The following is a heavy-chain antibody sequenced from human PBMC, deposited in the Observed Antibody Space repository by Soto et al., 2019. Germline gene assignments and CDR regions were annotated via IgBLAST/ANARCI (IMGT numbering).Heavy chain of an antibody. J-gene: IGHJ4*02. V-gene: IGHV1-18*04. Sequence: ASVKVSCKASGYTFTSYGISWVRQAPGQGLEWMGWISAYNGNTNYAQKLQGRVTMTTDTSTSTAYMELRSLRSDDTAVYYCARDATQLRPRGAFDYWGQGTLVTVSS. CDR3: ARDATQLRPRGAFDY. D-gene: IGHD5-18*01. CDR2: ISAYNGNT. CDR1: GYTFTSYG.